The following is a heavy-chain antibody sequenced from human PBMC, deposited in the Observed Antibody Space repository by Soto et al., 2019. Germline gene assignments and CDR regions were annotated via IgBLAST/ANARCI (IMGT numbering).Heavy chain of an antibody. V-gene: IGHV4-30-4*01. CDR3: ARQRRGGYWFDP. Sequence: SETLSLTCAVSGVSVTNGDYYWTWMRQSPGKGLEWIGNIYYTETTNYNPSLNSRLSISIDTSRNQFSLQLTSVTAADTAIYYWARQRRGGYWFDPWGQGTLVTVSS. CDR1: GVSVTNGDYY. CDR2: IYYTETT. J-gene: IGHJ5*02.